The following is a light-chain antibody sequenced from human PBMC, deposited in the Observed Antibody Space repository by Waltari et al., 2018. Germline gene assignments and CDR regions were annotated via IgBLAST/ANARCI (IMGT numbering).Light chain of an antibody. J-gene: IGLJ1*01. CDR1: SSDIGAYQS. Sequence: QSALTQPASVSGSPGQSVTLSCIGTSSDIGAYQSVSWYQQYPGKAPKLIIHEATKRPAGISSRFSGSKSGNTASLTISGLQAEDEADYYCSSYTSRSTYVFGTGTKVTVL. CDR2: EAT. V-gene: IGLV2-14*01. CDR3: SSYTSRSTYV.